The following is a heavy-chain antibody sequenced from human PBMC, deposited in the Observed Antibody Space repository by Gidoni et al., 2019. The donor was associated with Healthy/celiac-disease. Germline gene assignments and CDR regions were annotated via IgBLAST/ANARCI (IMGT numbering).Heavy chain of an antibody. Sequence: QVQLVQSGAEVKKPGASVKVSCKVSGYTLTELSMHWVRQAPGKGLEWMGGFDPEDGETIYAQKFQGRVTMTEDTSTDTAYMELSSLRSEDTAVYYCATDAPTREAQGYLRAFDIWGQGTMVTVSS. CDR3: ATDAPTREAQGYLRAFDI. CDR1: GYTLTELS. CDR2: FDPEDGET. D-gene: IGHD5-18*01. J-gene: IGHJ3*02. V-gene: IGHV1-24*01.